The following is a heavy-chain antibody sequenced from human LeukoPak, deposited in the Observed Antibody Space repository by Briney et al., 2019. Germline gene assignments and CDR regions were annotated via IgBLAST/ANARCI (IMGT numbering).Heavy chain of an antibody. CDR2: IHHGGTT. J-gene: IGHJ6*03. D-gene: IGHD1-26*01. CDR1: GGSFSGYY. CDR3: ARMVGWGARRYYYYYMDV. Sequence: PSETLSLTCAVYGGSFSGYYWSWIRQPPGKGLEWIGEIHHGGTTNYNPSLKSRVTISVDKSKNQFSLKLSSVTAADTAVYYCARMVGWGARRYYYYYMDVWGKGTTVTISS. V-gene: IGHV4-34*01.